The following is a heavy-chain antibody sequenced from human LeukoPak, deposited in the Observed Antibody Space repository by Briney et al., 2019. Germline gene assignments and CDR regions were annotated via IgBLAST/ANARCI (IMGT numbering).Heavy chain of an antibody. Sequence: PSETLSLPCTVSGGSISSYYWSWIRQPPGKGLEWIGYIYTSGSTNYNPSLKSRVTISVDTSKNQFSLKLSSVTAADTAVYYCARQHAGALDAFDIWGQGTMVTVSS. CDR2: IYTSGST. J-gene: IGHJ3*02. V-gene: IGHV4-4*09. CDR1: GGSISSYY. CDR3: ARQHAGALDAFDI.